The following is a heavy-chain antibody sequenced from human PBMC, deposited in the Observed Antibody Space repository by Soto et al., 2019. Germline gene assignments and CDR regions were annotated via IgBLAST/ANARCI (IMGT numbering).Heavy chain of an antibody. D-gene: IGHD3-10*01. CDR3: AGDVHYYASDY. CDR1: GFTFSDHY. CDR2: ISGSGRDT. V-gene: IGHV3-11*01. J-gene: IGHJ4*02. Sequence: QVLLVESGGGLVKPGGSLRLSCSASGFTFSDHYMTWIRQAPGKGLEWISYISGSGRDTYYADSVKGRFTVSRDNAKNSLYFQMSGLRAEDTAVYYCAGDVHYYASDYWGQGTLVTVSS.